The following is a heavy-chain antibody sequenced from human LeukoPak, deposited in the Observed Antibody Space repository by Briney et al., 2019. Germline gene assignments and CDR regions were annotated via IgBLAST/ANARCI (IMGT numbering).Heavy chain of an antibody. J-gene: IGHJ5*02. V-gene: IGHV3-30*04. CDR3: ARDPRLSYYYGSTGPLWFDP. CDR1: GFTFSSYA. Sequence: PGGSLRLSCAASGFTFSSYAMHWVRQAPGKGLEWVAVISYDGSNKYYADSVKGRFTISRDNSKNTLYLQMNSLRAEDTAVYYCARDPRLSYYYGSTGPLWFDPWGQGTLVTVSS. D-gene: IGHD3-10*01. CDR2: ISYDGSNK.